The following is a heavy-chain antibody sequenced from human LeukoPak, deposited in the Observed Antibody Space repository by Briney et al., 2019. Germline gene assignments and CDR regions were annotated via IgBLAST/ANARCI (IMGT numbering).Heavy chain of an antibody. CDR2: IYYSGST. CDR3: ARVSITVVIGAFDI. D-gene: IGHD3-22*01. CDR1: GGSISSYY. V-gene: IGHV4-59*01. Sequence: PTETLPLTCTVSGGSISSYYWSWIRQPPGKGLEWIGYIYYSGSTNYNPSLKSRVTISVDTSKNQFSLKLSSVTAADTAVYYCARVSITVVIGAFDIWGQGTMVTVSS. J-gene: IGHJ3*02.